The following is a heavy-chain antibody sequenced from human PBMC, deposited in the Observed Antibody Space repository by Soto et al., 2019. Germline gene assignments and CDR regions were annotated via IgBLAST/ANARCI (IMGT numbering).Heavy chain of an antibody. J-gene: IGHJ5*02. Sequence: PSETLSLTCAVYGGSFSGYYWSWIRQPPGKGLEWIGEINYRGSSSYNPSLKNRVTISVDTSKNQFSLKLKSATAADTAVYYCSDPPLSLSGQTFLSCGQGNPAPVS. CDR1: GGSFSGYY. CDR3: SDPPLSLSGQTFLS. CDR2: INYRGSS. V-gene: IGHV4-34*01. D-gene: IGHD2-8*02.